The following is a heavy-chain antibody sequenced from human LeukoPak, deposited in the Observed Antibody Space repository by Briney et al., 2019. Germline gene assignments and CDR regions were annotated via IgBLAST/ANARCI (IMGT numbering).Heavy chain of an antibody. Sequence: GSLRLSCAASGFSFGAYYMSWIRQAPGKGLELISYISTSDDTISYADSVKGRFTNSRDNAENSLYLQMNSLRAEDTAVYYCAGGYGSGSFSAWGQGTLVTVSS. J-gene: IGHJ5*02. CDR2: ISTSDDTI. V-gene: IGHV3-11*01. D-gene: IGHD3-10*01. CDR3: AGGYGSGSFSA. CDR1: GFSFGAYY.